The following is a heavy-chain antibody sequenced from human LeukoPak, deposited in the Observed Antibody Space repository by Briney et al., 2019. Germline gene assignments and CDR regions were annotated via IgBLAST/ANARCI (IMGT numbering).Heavy chain of an antibody. J-gene: IGHJ4*02. Sequence: PGGSLRLSCAASGFIFSKAWMAWVRQAPGKGLEWVGHIKTKTDDGTTDYAASVKGRFTISRDDSKSTLYLQMNSLNTEDTAVYFCTSALNLVLGELLGYWGQGTLVTVSS. CDR2: IKTKTDDGTT. CDR1: GFIFSKAW. V-gene: IGHV3-15*01. CDR3: TSALNLVLGELLGY. D-gene: IGHD3-16*01.